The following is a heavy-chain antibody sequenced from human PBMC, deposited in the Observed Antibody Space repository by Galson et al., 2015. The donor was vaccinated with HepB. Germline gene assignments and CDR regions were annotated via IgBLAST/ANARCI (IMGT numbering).Heavy chain of an antibody. Sequence: SVKVSCKASGYTFTGYYMHWVRQAPGQGLEWMGRINPNSGGTNYAQKFQGRVTMTRDTSISTAYMELSRLRSDDTAVYYCARDGPGSSSWWEYWFDPWGQGTLVTVSS. D-gene: IGHD6-13*01. J-gene: IGHJ5*02. V-gene: IGHV1-2*06. CDR3: ARDGPGSSSWWEYWFDP. CDR2: INPNSGGT. CDR1: GYTFTGYY.